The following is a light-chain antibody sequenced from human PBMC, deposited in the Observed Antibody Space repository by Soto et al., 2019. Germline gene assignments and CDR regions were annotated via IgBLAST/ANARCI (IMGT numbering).Light chain of an antibody. J-gene: IGKJ3*01. V-gene: IGKV1-39*01. Sequence: DIQMTQSPSPLSASVGDRVTITCRSSQSISSYVNWYQQKPGIAPRLLIFAASNLQTGFPSRFSGCGSGTDFTLTISSLQPEDFGTYFCHHCYRTPLTLRPWTKVDIK. CDR1: QSISSY. CDR2: AAS. CDR3: HHCYRTPLT.